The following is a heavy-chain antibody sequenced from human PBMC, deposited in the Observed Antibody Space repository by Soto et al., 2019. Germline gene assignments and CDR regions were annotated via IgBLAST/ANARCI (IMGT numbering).Heavy chain of an antibody. Sequence: QVQLVESGGGVVQPGRSLRLSCAASGFTFSSYGMHWVRQAPGNGLEWVEVIWYDGSNKHYADSVKRRFTISRDNSKNTLYLQMNSVRAEDTAVYYCARDGSGSYYFDYWGQLTLVNVSS. CDR1: GFTFSSYG. CDR3: ARDGSGSYYFDY. V-gene: IGHV3-33*01. D-gene: IGHD3-10*01. CDR2: IWYDGSNK. J-gene: IGHJ4*02.